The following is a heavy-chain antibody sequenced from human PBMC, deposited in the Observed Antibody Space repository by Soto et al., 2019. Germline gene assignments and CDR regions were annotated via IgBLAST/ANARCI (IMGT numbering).Heavy chain of an antibody. J-gene: IGHJ6*03. Sequence: GASVKVSCKASGYTFTSYYMHWVRQAPGQGLEWMGIINPSGGSTSYAQKFQGRVTMTRDTSTSTVYMELSSLRSEDTAVYYCARDPAPYCSSTSCYAGASYYYYMDVWGKGTTVTVSS. CDR1: GYTFTSYY. V-gene: IGHV1-46*03. D-gene: IGHD2-2*01. CDR2: INPSGGST. CDR3: ARDPAPYCSSTSCYAGASYYYYMDV.